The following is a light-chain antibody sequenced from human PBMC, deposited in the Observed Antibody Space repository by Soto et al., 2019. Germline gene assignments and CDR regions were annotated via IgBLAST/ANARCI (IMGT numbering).Light chain of an antibody. CDR1: SGSIASNY. CDR3: QSYDSSNRGV. CDR2: EDN. V-gene: IGLV6-57*04. J-gene: IGLJ2*01. Sequence: NFMLTQPHSVSESPGKTVTISCTRSSGSIASNYVQWYQQRPCSAPTTVIYEDNQRPSGVPDRFSGSIDSSSNSASLTISGLKTEDEADYYCQSYDSSNRGVFGGGTKVTVL.